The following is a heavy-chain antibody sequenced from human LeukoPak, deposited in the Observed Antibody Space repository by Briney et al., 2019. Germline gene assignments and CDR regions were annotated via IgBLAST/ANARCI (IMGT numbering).Heavy chain of an antibody. CDR2: INPNSGGT. CDR3: ARGLQSGAFDI. Sequence: ASVKVSCKASGYTFTGYYTHWVRQAPGQGLEWMGWINPNSGGTNYAQNFQGRVTLTRDTSISTAYMELSRLRSDDTAVYYCARGLQSGAFDIWGQGTMVTVSS. CDR1: GYTFTGYY. V-gene: IGHV1-2*02. J-gene: IGHJ3*02.